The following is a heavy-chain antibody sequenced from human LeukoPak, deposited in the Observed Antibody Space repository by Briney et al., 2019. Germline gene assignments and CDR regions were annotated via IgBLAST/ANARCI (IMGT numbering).Heavy chain of an antibody. J-gene: IGHJ4*02. CDR3: ARDGHSSSWPYYFDY. CDR2: ISSYNGNT. V-gene: IGHV1-18*01. CDR1: GYIFTTYG. D-gene: IGHD6-13*01. Sequence: ASVKVSCKASGYIFTTYGITWVRQAPGQGFEWMGWISSYNGNTNYAQNLRARVTMTTDTSTSTAYMELRSLRSDDTAIYYCARDGHSSSWPYYFDYWGQGTLVTVSS.